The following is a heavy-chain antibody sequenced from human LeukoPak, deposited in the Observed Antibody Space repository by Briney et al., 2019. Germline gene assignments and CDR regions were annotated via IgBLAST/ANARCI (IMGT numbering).Heavy chain of an antibody. CDR1: GFTFSSNA. V-gene: IGHV3-23*01. J-gene: IGHJ4*02. Sequence: GGSMRLSCAASGFTFSSNAMSWVRQAPGKGLEWVSAISGSGGSTYYADSVKGRFTISRDNSKNTLYLQMNSLRAEDTAVYYCAKDLYSDTYYYDSSGISLDYWGQGTLVTVTS. CDR3: AKDLYSDTYYYDSSGISLDY. CDR2: ISGSGGST. D-gene: IGHD3-22*01.